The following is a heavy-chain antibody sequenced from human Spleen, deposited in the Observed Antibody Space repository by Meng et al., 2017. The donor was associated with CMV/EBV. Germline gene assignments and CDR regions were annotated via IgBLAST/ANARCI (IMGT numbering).Heavy chain of an antibody. CDR1: GYSFTDYY. Sequence: ASVKVSCKASGYSFTDYYMYWVRQATGQGLEWMGWMNPNSGNTGYAQKFQGRVTMTRNTSISTAYMELSSLRSEDTAVYYCARGVPGTTIFFPSWGQGTLVTVSS. CDR2: MNPNSGNT. J-gene: IGHJ5*02. V-gene: IGHV1-8*02. D-gene: IGHD1-7*01. CDR3: ARGVPGTTIFFPS.